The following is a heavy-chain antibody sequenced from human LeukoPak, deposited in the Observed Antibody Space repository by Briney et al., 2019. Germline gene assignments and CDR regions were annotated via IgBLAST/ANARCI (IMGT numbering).Heavy chain of an antibody. CDR1: GYTFSSYG. Sequence: ASVKVSCKASGYTFSSYGISWVRQAPGQGLEWMGWISTYNGDTHYAQKFQGRVTMTTDTSTSTAYMELRSLRSDDTAMYYCARRGGKNYGDYLLYYYYMDVWGKGTTVTVSS. J-gene: IGHJ6*03. D-gene: IGHD4-17*01. V-gene: IGHV1-18*01. CDR2: ISTYNGDT. CDR3: ARRGGKNYGDYLLYYYYMDV.